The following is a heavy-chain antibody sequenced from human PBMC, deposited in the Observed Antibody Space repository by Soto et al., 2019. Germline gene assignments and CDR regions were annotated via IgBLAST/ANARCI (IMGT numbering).Heavy chain of an antibody. Sequence: GGSLRLSCAASGFTFSSYWMNWGRQAPGKGLEWVANIKQDGSEKYYVDSVKGRFTISRDNAKNSLYLQMNSLRAEDTAVYYCAREIKTTAIKDYYYGMDVWGQGTTVTVSS. CDR3: AREIKTTAIKDYYYGMDV. CDR1: GFTFSSYW. CDR2: IKQDGSEK. V-gene: IGHV3-7*01. D-gene: IGHD4-4*01. J-gene: IGHJ6*02.